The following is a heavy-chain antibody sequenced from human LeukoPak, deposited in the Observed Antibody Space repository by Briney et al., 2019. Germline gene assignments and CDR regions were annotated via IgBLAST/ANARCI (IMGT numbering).Heavy chain of an antibody. Sequence: GGSLRLSCAASGFTFDDYAMHWVRHVPGKGLEWVSGISWNGGSIGYADSVKGRFTISRDNAKNSLYLQMNSLRTEDTALYYCSKDRRAVGEAFDIWGQGTMVTVSS. V-gene: IGHV3-9*01. J-gene: IGHJ3*02. CDR1: GFTFDDYA. D-gene: IGHD3-16*01. CDR2: ISWNGGSI. CDR3: SKDRRAVGEAFDI.